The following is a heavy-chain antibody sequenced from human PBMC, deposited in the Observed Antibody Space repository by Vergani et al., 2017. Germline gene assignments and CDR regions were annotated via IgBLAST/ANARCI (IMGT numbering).Heavy chain of an antibody. V-gene: IGHV1-69*01. CDR3: ARDRNIVVVPAANPAFDI. CDR2: IIPIFGTA. CDR1: GGTFSSYA. Sequence: QVQLVQSGAEVKKPGSSVKVSCKASGGTFSSYAISWVRQAPGQGLEWMGGIIPIFGTANYAQKFQGRVTITADESTSTAYMELSSLRSEDTDVYYCARDRNIVVVPAANPAFDIWGQGTMVTVSS. D-gene: IGHD2-2*01. J-gene: IGHJ3*02.